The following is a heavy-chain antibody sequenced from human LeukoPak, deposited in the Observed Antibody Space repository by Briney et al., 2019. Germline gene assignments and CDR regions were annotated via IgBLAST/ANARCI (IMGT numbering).Heavy chain of an antibody. V-gene: IGHV3-9*01. CDR2: ISWNSDDI. Sequence: GGSLRLSCAASGLTFDDYAMHWVRQAPGKGLEWVSGISWNSDDIGYAASVKGRFTISRDNAKNSLYLQMNSLRAEDTALYYCAKAANSLFYWYFDLWGRGTRVTVSS. CDR3: AKAANSLFYWYFDL. CDR1: GLTFDDYA. J-gene: IGHJ2*01. D-gene: IGHD7-27*01.